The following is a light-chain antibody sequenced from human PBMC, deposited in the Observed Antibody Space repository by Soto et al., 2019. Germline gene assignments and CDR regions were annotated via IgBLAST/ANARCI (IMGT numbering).Light chain of an antibody. Sequence: QPVLTQSPSASASLGASVKLTCTLSIGHSSYAIAWHQQQPEKGPRYLMKLNSDGSHSKGDGIPDRFSGSSSGAERYLTISSLQSEDEADYYCQTWGTGIQVFGTGTTLTVL. V-gene: IGLV4-69*01. CDR2: LNSDGSH. J-gene: IGLJ1*01. CDR1: IGHSSYA. CDR3: QTWGTGIQV.